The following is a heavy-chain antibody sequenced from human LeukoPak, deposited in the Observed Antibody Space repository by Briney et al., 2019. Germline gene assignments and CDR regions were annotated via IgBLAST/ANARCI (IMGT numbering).Heavy chain of an antibody. Sequence: ASVKVSCKASGYTFTGYYMHWVRQAPGQGLEWMGRINPNSGGTNYAQKFQGRVTMTRDTSISTAYMELSRLRSDDTAVYYCARPHTVLYNWFDPWGQGTLVSISS. CDR1: GYTFTGYY. J-gene: IGHJ5*02. D-gene: IGHD4-11*01. CDR2: INPNSGGT. V-gene: IGHV1-2*06. CDR3: ARPHTVLYNWFDP.